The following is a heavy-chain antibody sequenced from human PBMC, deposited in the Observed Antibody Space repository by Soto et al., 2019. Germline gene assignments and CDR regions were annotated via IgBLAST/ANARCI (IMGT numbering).Heavy chain of an antibody. V-gene: IGHV1-46*01. CDR2: INPSGGST. Sequence: QVQLVQSGAEVKKPGASVKVSCKASGYTFTSYYMHWVRQAPGQGLEWMGIINPSGGSTSYAQKFQGRVTMTRDTSTSTVYMELSSLRSEDTAVYYCARGQGQNIRIAARPPNYYYYYGMDVWGQGTTVTVAS. J-gene: IGHJ6*02. CDR1: GYTFTSYY. D-gene: IGHD6-25*01. CDR3: ARGQGQNIRIAARPPNYYYYYGMDV.